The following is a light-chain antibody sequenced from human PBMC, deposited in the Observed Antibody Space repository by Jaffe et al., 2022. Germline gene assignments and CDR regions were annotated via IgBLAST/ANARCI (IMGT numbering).Light chain of an antibody. CDR1: STDIGAYDS. CDR2: EVT. Sequence: QSALTQPASVSGSPGQSITISCTGTSTDIGAYDSVSWYQHHPGKAPKLIIYEVTNRPSGVSSRFSGSKSGNTASLTISGLQAEDEADYYCSSFTSSGQYVFGSGTKVTVL. CDR3: SSFTSSGQYV. J-gene: IGLJ1*01. V-gene: IGLV2-14*01.